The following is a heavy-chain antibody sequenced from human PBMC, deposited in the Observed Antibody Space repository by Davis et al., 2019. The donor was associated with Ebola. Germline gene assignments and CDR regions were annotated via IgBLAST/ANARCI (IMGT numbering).Heavy chain of an antibody. CDR3: ARDLIGRVEMTAVGFDY. CDR1: GFTFSDYY. Sequence: GESLKISCAASGFTFSDYYMSWIRQAPGKGPEWVSSISGSGGTIYYADSVKGRFTISRDNAKNSLYLQMNSLRVADTAVYHCARDLIGRVEMTAVGFDYWGQGTLVTVSS. D-gene: IGHD5-24*01. J-gene: IGHJ4*02. V-gene: IGHV3-11*04. CDR2: ISGSGGTI.